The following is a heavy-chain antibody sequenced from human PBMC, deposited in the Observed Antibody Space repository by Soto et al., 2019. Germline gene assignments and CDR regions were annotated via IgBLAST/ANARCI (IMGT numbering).Heavy chain of an antibody. V-gene: IGHV4-59*01. CDR3: ARDYGGNHDYYYYYGMDV. D-gene: IGHD4-17*01. J-gene: IGHJ6*02. CDR2: IYYSGST. Sequence: PSETLSLTCTVSGGSISSYYWSWIRQPPGKGLEWIGYIYYSGSTNYNPSLKSRVTISVDTSKNQFSLKLSSVTAADTAMYYCARDYGGNHDYYYYYGMDVWGQGTTVTVSS. CDR1: GGSISSYY.